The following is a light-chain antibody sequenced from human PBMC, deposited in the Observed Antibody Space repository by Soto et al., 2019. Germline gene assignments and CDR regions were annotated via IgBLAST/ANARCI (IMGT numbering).Light chain of an antibody. V-gene: IGLV6-57*02. CDR1: SGSIASNY. J-gene: IGLJ2*01. Sequence: NFLLTQPHSVSESPGETVTISCTGSSGSIASNYVQWYQQRPGSAPTTVIYEDNQRPSGVPDRFSGSIDSSSNSASLTISGLKTEDESDYYCQSYDNINHVLFGGGTKLTVL. CDR2: EDN. CDR3: QSYDNINHVL.